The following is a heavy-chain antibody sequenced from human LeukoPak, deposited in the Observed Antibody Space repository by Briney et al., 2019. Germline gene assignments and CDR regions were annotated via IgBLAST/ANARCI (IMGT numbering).Heavy chain of an antibody. Sequence: PGGTLRLSCAASGLTISSSGVSWVRQTPGKGLEWVSSISGSGDRTHYADSVRGRFTISRDTSKDTLYLQMNSLRADDTAVYYCAREKLSFFDSSGYFDHWGQGTLVTVSS. J-gene: IGHJ4*02. CDR1: GLTISSSG. V-gene: IGHV3-23*01. D-gene: IGHD3-22*01. CDR2: ISGSGDRT. CDR3: AREKLSFFDSSGYFDH.